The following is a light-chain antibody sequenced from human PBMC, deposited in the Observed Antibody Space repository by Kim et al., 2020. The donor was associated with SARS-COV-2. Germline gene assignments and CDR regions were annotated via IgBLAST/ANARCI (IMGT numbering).Light chain of an antibody. CDR1: QSISTY. Sequence: DIQMTQSPSSLSASVGDRVTITCRASQSISTYLNWYQQRPGKAPKLLIYAASSLQSGVPSRFSGSGAGTDFTLTINSLQPEDFATYYCQHTSNTPITFGQGTRLEIK. CDR3: QHTSNTPIT. J-gene: IGKJ5*01. CDR2: AAS. V-gene: IGKV1-39*01.